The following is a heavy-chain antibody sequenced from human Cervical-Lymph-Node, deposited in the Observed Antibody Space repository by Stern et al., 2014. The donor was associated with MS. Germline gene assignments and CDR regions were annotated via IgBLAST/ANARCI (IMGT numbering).Heavy chain of an antibody. D-gene: IGHD5-24*01. CDR1: GFTFSSYG. V-gene: IGHV3-33*01. CDR3: ARGHIPYAYNYLFDY. CDR2: AWYDGSTA. J-gene: IGHJ4*02. Sequence: QVQLVESGGRVVQPGTSLRLSCAASGFTFSSYGMHWVRQAPGKGLEWVALAWYDGSTAYYTNSVKGRFTISRDNSKNTLSLQMNSLTAEDTAVYYCARGHIPYAYNYLFDYWGQGTLVTVSS.